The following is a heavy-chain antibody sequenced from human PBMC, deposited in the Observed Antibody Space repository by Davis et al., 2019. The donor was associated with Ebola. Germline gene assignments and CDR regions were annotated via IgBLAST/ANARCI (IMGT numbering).Heavy chain of an antibody. Sequence: GESLKISCAASGFTFSSYAMSWVRQAPGKGLEWVSAISGSGGSTYYADSVKGRFTISRDNSKNTLYLQMNSLGAEDTAVYYCAKAGRYFDWLHYWGQGTLVTVSS. CDR3: AKAGRYFDWLHY. CDR1: GFTFSSYA. D-gene: IGHD3-9*01. J-gene: IGHJ4*02. CDR2: ISGSGGST. V-gene: IGHV3-23*01.